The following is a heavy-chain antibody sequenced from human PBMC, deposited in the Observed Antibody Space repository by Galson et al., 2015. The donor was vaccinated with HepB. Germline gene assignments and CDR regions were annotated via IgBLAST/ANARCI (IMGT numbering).Heavy chain of an antibody. CDR3: ARDHGGNPTGPFDP. CDR1: GFTFSSYG. D-gene: IGHD4-23*01. V-gene: IGHV3-33*01. Sequence: SLRLSCAASGFTFSSYGMHWVRQAPGKGLEWVAVIWYDGSNKYYADSVKGRFTISRDNSKNTLYLQMNSLRAEDTAVYYCARDHGGNPTGPFDPWGQGTLVTVSS. CDR2: IWYDGSNK. J-gene: IGHJ5*02.